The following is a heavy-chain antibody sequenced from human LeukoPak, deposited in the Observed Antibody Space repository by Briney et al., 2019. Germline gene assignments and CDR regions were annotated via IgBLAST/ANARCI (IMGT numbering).Heavy chain of an antibody. CDR2: ISDNGGET. CDR1: GFTFTDYA. V-gene: IGHV3-23*01. J-gene: IGHJ4*02. Sequence: GGSLRLSCAASGFTFTDYAMSWVRQAPEKGLEWISTISDNGGETYYADSVKGRFAISRDNSKNTLFLQMNSLRAEDSAVYYCATGREREPSFYYLGGGQGTLITVPS. D-gene: IGHD3-22*01. CDR3: ATGREREPSFYYLG.